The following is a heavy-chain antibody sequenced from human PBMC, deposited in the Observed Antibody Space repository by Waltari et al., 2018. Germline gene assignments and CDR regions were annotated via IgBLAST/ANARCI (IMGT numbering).Heavy chain of an antibody. CDR2: IFQVGSER. J-gene: IGHJ1*01. D-gene: IGHD2-21*02. V-gene: IGHV3-7*01. Sequence: EAQLVESGGGLVQPGGSLRLTCIASGFTFSDYLMFWVRQAPGKGLEGVANIFQVGSERYHADSVKGRFTISRDNAKNSLYLEMNSLGVEDTAVYYCVRPRTALFREGLNVWGQGTQVIVSS. CDR1: GFTFSDYL. CDR3: VRPRTALFREGLNV.